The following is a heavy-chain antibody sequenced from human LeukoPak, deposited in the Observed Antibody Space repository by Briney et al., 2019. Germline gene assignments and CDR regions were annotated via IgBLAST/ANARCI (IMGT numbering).Heavy chain of an antibody. CDR2: ISYDGSNK. CDR1: GFTFNSYA. D-gene: IGHD2-2*02. V-gene: IGHV3-30-3*01. J-gene: IGHJ6*02. Sequence: PGGSLRLSCAASGFTFNSYAMHWVRQAPGKGLEWVAVISYDGSNKYYADSVKGRFTISRDNSKNTLYLQMNSLRAEDTAVYYCARRYCSSTSCYTGWYYYGMDVWGQGTTVTVSS. CDR3: ARRYCSSTSCYTGWYYYGMDV.